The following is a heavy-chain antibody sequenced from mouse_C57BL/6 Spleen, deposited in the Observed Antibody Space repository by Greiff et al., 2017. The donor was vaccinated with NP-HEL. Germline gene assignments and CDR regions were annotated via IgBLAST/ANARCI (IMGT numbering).Heavy chain of an antibody. CDR2: IYPGDGDT. V-gene: IGHV1-82*01. J-gene: IGHJ2*01. CDR3: AIYYGSSSDY. Sequence: VQLQQSGPELVKPGASVKISCKASGYAFSSSWMNWVKQRPGKGLEWIGRIYPGDGDTNYNGKFKGKATLTADKSSSTAYMQLSSLTSEDSAVYFCAIYYGSSSDYWGQGTTLTVSS. D-gene: IGHD1-1*01. CDR1: GYAFSSSW.